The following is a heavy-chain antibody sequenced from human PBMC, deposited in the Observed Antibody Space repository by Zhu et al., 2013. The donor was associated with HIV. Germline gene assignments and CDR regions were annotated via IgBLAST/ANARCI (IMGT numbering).Heavy chain of an antibody. D-gene: IGHD2-8*01. CDR2: INPNSGGT. CDR1: GGTFSNYA. J-gene: IGHJ4*02. V-gene: IGHV1-2*02. Sequence: HVQLVQSGAEVKKPGSSVKVSCKASGGTFSNYAISWVRQAPGQGLEWMGWINPNSGGTNYAQKFQGRVTMTRDTSISTAYMELSRLRSDDTAVYYCARGGNNCTNGVCYSLFDYWGQGTLVTVSS. CDR3: ARGGNNCTNGVCYSLFDY.